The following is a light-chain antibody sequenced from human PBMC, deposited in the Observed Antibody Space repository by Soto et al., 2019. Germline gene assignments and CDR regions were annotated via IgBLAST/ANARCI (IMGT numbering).Light chain of an antibody. J-gene: IGLJ3*02. V-gene: IGLV2-14*01. CDR2: EVS. CDR3: SSYTTSGTPV. Sequence: QSALTQPASVSGSPGQTITISCTGTSSDVGGYNYLSWYQQHPGKAPKVMIYEVSNRPSGVSNRFSGSKSGNTASLTISGLQEEDEDDYCCSSYTTSGTPVFGGGTKLTVL. CDR1: SSDVGGYNY.